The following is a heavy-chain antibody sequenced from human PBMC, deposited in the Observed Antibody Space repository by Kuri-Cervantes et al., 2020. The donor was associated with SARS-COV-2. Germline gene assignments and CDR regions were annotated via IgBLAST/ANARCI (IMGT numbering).Heavy chain of an antibody. J-gene: IGHJ6*03. V-gene: IGHV1-2*02. CDR2: INPNSGGT. Sequence: ASVKVSCKSSGYNFSEYYVHWVRQAPGQGLEWMGWINPNSGGTNYAQKFQGRVTMTRDTSISTAYMELSRLRSDDTAVYYCASRSSQNYYYYYYMDVWGKGTTVTVSS. CDR3: ASRSSQNYYYYYYMDV. D-gene: IGHD2-2*01. CDR1: GYNFSEYY.